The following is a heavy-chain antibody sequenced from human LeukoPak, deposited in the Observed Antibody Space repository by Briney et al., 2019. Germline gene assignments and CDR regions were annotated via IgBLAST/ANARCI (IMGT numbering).Heavy chain of an antibody. J-gene: IGHJ5*02. V-gene: IGHV1-69*06. D-gene: IGHD6-13*01. CDR1: GGTFSSYA. CDR3: ARAADSSSYESGVNWFDP. Sequence: SVKVSCKASGGTFSSYAISWVRQAPGQGLEWMGGSIPIFGTANYAQKFQGRVTITADKSTSTAYMELSSLRSEDTAVYYCARAADSSSYESGVNWFDPWGQGTLVTVSS. CDR2: SIPIFGTA.